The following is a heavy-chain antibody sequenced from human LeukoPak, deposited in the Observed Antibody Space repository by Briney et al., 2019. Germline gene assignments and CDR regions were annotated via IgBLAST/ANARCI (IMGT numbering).Heavy chain of an antibody. CDR3: ARVYVPDHSSSWLNWFDP. V-gene: IGHV1-18*01. CDR2: ISGYNGNT. J-gene: IGHJ5*02. CDR1: GYTFTNYG. D-gene: IGHD6-13*01. Sequence: GASVKVSCKASGYTFTNYGISWVRQAPGQGLEWMGWISGYNGNTNYAQKLQGRVTMTTDTSTSTAYMELRSLRSDDTAVYYCARVYVPDHSSSWLNWFDPWGQGTLVTVSS.